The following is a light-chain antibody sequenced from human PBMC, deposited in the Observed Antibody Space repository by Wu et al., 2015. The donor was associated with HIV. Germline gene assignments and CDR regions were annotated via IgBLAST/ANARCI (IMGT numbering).Light chain of an antibody. CDR2: DTS. CDR1: QTVTNY. J-gene: IGKJ4*01. V-gene: IGKV3-11*01. CDR3: QQRNSWPLT. Sequence: IYLTQSPVTLSLSPGDRATLSCKASQTVTNYLAWYQVRPGQPPGLLIYDTSNRAPGVSVRFSGSGSMTDFILTITDLQPEDSAGYFCQQRNSWPLTFGEGTKLEI.